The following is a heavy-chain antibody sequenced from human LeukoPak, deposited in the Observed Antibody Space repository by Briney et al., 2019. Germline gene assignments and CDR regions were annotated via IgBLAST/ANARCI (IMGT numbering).Heavy chain of an antibody. J-gene: IGHJ6*03. D-gene: IGHD1-26*01. CDR3: ASRVWVGTTFHFYYYMDV. Sequence: GGFLRLSCAASGFTFSSYWMTWVRQAPGKGLEWVANINQDGNEIYYMDSVKGRFTISRNNAKNSLYLQINNLRAEDTAVYYCASRVWVGTTFHFYYYMDVWGKGTTVTVSS. CDR1: GFTFSSYW. CDR2: INQDGNEI. V-gene: IGHV3-7*01.